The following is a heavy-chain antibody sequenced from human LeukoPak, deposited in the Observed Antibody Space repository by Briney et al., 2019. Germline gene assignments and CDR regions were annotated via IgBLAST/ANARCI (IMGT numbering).Heavy chain of an antibody. CDR3: ARGSSCWYSGCFDY. V-gene: IGHV3-23*01. Sequence: GGSLRLSCAASGFTFSSYAVSGVRPPPGKGLEGVSAISGSGGSTYYADSVKGRFTISRDNSKNTLYLQMNSLRAEDTAVYYCARGSSCWYSGCFDYCGPGTLVTVSP. D-gene: IGHD6-19*01. J-gene: IGHJ4*02. CDR2: ISGSGGST. CDR1: GFTFSSYA.